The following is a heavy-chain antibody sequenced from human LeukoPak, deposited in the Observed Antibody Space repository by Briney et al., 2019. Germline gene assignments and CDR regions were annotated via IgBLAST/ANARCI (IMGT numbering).Heavy chain of an antibody. V-gene: IGHV4-59*01. D-gene: IGHD2-2*01. CDR2: IYYSGST. CDR3: ARGGYQLLSGWFDP. J-gene: IGHJ5*02. CDR1: GGSISSYY. Sequence: SETLSLTCTVSGGSISSYYWSWIRQPPGKGLKWIGYIYYSGSTNYNPSLKSRVTISVDTSKNQFSLKLSSVTAADTAVYYCARGGYQLLSGWFDPWGQGTLVTVSS.